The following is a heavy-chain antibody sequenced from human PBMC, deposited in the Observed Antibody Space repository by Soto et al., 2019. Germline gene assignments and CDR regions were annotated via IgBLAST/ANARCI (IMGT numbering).Heavy chain of an antibody. CDR1: GGSISSSSYY. CDR2: IYYSGST. Sequence: SETLSLTCTVSGGSISSSSYYWGWIRQPPGKGLEWIGSIYYSGSTYYNPSLKSRVTISVDTSKNQFSLKLSSVTAADTAVYYCARNPIGWWNGLGDYYYGMDVWGQGTTVTVSS. V-gene: IGHV4-39*01. CDR3: ARNPIGWWNGLGDYYYGMDV. J-gene: IGHJ6*02. D-gene: IGHD1-1*01.